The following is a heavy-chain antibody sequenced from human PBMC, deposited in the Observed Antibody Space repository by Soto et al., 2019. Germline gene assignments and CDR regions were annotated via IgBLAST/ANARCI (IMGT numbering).Heavy chain of an antibody. CDR2: ISGSGGST. CDR1: GFTFSSYA. V-gene: IGHV3-23*01. J-gene: IGHJ4*02. CDR3: ATWTATSSGWPIEY. Sequence: GGSLRLSCAASGFTFSSYAMSWVRQAPGKGLEWVSAISGSGGSTYYADSVRGRFTISRDNSKNTLYLQMNSLRAEDTAVYYCATWTATSSGWPIEYWGQGTLVTVSS. D-gene: IGHD6-19*01.